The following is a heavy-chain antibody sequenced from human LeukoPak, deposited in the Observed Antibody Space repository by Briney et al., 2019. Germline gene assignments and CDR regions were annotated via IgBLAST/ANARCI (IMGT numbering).Heavy chain of an antibody. CDR2: IIPIFGTA. V-gene: IGHV1-69*05. D-gene: IGHD6-13*01. CDR1: GGTFSSYA. Sequence: SVKVSCKASGGTFSSYAISWVRQAPGQGLELMGRIIPIFGTANYAQKFQGRVTITTDESASTAYMELSSLRSEDTAVYYCASFTEGAIKQQLIPGYLNLWGRGTLVTVSS. CDR3: ASFTEGAIKQQLIPGYLNL. J-gene: IGHJ2*01.